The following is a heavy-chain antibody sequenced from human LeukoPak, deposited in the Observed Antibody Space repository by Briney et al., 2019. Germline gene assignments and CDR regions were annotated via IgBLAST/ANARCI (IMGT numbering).Heavy chain of an antibody. CDR3: AKGVNYYDSSGYSLDAFDI. CDR1: GYTFSSYG. V-gene: IGHV3-30*18. Sequence: GGSLRLSCAASGYTFSSYGMHWVRQAPGKGLEWVAVISYDGSNKYYADSVKGRFTISRDNSKNTLYLQMNSLGAEDTAVYYCAKGVNYYDSSGYSLDAFDIWGQGTMVTVSS. CDR2: ISYDGSNK. D-gene: IGHD3-22*01. J-gene: IGHJ3*02.